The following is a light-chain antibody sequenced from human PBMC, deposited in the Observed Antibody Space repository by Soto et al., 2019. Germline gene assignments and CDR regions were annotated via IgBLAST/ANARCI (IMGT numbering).Light chain of an antibody. CDR3: LQDFNYHRT. J-gene: IGKJ1*01. CDR2: AAS. Sequence: AIQMTQSPPSLSASVGDRVTITCRASQAIRNDSGWYQKTPGKAPKLLIYAASILQSGVPSRFGGRGYGTDFTLTISRLQPEDFATYYCLQDFNYHRTFGQGTKVEIK. CDR1: QAIRND. V-gene: IGKV1-6*01.